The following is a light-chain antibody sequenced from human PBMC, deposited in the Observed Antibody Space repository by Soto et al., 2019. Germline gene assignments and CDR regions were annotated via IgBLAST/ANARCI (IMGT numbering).Light chain of an antibody. J-gene: IGLJ3*02. CDR2: YKSDSDK. Sequence: QPVLTQPASLSASPGASASLTCTLRSDINIGTYRIYWYQQKPGSPPQYLLRYKSDSDKQQGSGVPSRFSGSKDSSANAGILLISGLQSEDEADYHCMIWHSSAWVFGGGTKVTVL. CDR1: SDINIGTYR. V-gene: IGLV5-45*01. CDR3: MIWHSSAWV.